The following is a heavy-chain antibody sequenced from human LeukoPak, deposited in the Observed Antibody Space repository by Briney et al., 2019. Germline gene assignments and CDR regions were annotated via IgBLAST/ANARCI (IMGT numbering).Heavy chain of an antibody. CDR3: AKSESIGYSGYDLGSN. CDR2: ISYDGSNK. V-gene: IGHV3-30*18. Sequence: AGGSLRLSCAASGFTFSSYGMHWVRQAPGKGLEWVAVISYDGSNKYYADSVKGRFTISRDNSKNTLYLQMNSLRAEDTAVYYCAKSESIGYSGYDLGSNWGQGTLVTVSS. CDR1: GFTFSSYG. D-gene: IGHD5-12*01. J-gene: IGHJ4*02.